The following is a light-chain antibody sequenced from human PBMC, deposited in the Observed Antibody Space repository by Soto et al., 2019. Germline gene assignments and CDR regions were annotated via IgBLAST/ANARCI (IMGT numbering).Light chain of an antibody. CDR3: SSYAGSNNWV. J-gene: IGLJ3*02. CDR2: EVS. V-gene: IGLV2-8*01. Sequence: QSALTQPPSASGSPGQSVTISCTGTSSDVGAYKYVSWYQQHPGKAPKLMIYEVSKRPSGVPDRFSGSKSGNTASLTVSGLQAEDAADYYCSSYAGSNNWVFGGGTKLTVL. CDR1: SSDVGAYKY.